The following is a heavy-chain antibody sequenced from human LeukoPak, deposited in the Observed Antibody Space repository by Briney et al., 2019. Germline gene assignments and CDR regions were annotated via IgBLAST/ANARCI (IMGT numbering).Heavy chain of an antibody. D-gene: IGHD6-19*01. CDR1: GHTFTSYY. V-gene: IGHV1-46*01. J-gene: IGHJ4*02. CDR2: ITPSGGNT. CDR3: ARDVRAVAGHFDY. Sequence: ASVKVSCKASGHTFTSYYFHWVRQAPGQGLEWMGVITPSGGNTIYAQKFQGRLTMSRDTSTTTVYMELSSLTSEDTAVCYCARDVRAVAGHFDYWGQGTLVTVSS.